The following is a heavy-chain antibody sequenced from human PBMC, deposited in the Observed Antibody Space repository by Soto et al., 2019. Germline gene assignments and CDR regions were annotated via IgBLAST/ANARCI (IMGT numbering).Heavy chain of an antibody. D-gene: IGHD2-21*02. V-gene: IGHV1-69*08. CDR1: GGTFSSYT. CDR3: ARDEPYCGGDCPVDL. J-gene: IGHJ2*01. CDR2: IITILGIA. Sequence: QVQLVQSGAEVKKPGSSVKVSCKASGGTFSSYTISWVRQAPGQGLEWMGRIITILGIANYAQKFQGRVTITADKSTSTAYMELSSLRSEDTAVYYCARDEPYCGGDCPVDLWGRGTLVTVS.